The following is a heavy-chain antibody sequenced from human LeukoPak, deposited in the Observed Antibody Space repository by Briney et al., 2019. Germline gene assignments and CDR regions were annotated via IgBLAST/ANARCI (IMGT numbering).Heavy chain of an antibody. CDR1: EFSFSSYW. CDR2: ISPDGSSA. V-gene: IGHV3-74*01. D-gene: IGHD6-19*01. CDR3: ARDPSGWHSMDY. J-gene: IGHJ4*02. Sequence: GGSLRLSCAASEFSFSSYWMHWVRQAPGKGLVWVSRISPDGSSASYADSARGRFTISRDNAKNTLYLQMNSLRAEETAVYYCARDPSGWHSMDYWGQGILVTVSS.